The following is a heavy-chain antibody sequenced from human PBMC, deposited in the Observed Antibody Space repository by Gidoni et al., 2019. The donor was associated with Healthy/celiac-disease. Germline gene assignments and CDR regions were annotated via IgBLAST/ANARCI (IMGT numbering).Heavy chain of an antibody. CDR2: IYYSGST. V-gene: IGHV4-31*03. Sequence: QVQLQESGPGLVQPSQTLSLTCTVSGGSIRSGGYYWSWIRQHPGKGLEWIGYIYYSGSTYYNPSLKSRVTISVDTSKNQFSLKLSSVTAADTAVYYCAREGGGYPRGRPFDIWGQGTMVTVSS. CDR1: GGSIRSGGYY. D-gene: IGHD5-12*01. J-gene: IGHJ3*02. CDR3: AREGGGYPRGRPFDI.